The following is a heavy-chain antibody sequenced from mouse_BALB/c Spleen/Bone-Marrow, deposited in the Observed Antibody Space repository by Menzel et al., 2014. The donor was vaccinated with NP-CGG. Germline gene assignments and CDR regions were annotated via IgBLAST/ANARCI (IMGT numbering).Heavy chain of an antibody. D-gene: IGHD2-4*01. CDR3: ARIYFNYEGAVDY. Sequence: QVTLKVSGPGILQPSQTLSLTCSFSGFSLSTYGVGWIRQPSGKGLEWLAHIWWNDNKYYTTALKSRLTISKDTSNNQVFLKIASVDTADTATYYCARIYFNYEGAVDYWGQGTSVTVSS. CDR2: IWWNDNK. V-gene: IGHV8-11*01. CDR1: GFSLSTYG. J-gene: IGHJ4*01.